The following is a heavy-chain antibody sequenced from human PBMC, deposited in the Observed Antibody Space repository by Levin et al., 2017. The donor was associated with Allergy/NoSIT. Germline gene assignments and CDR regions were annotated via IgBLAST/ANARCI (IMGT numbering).Heavy chain of an antibody. CDR1: GGSISSGGYS. Sequence: SETLSLTCAVSGGSISSGGYSWSWIRQPPGKGLEWIGNIYLSGSTYYNPSLKSRVTISVDRSKNQFSLNLSSVTAADTAVYYCARVAGYSYGYYFDYWGQGTLVPVSS. J-gene: IGHJ4*02. D-gene: IGHD5-18*01. CDR3: ARVAGYSYGYYFDY. CDR2: IYLSGST. V-gene: IGHV4-30-2*01.